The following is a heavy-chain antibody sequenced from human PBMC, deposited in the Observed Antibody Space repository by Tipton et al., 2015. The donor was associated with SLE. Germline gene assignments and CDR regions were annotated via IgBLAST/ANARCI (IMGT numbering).Heavy chain of an antibody. CDR3: TSPGWWGSTSAFGP. J-gene: IGHJ5*02. CDR2: VGSKTSIYAT. V-gene: IGHV3-73*01. Sequence: SLRLSCAASGFSFSGSAIHWVRQASGKGLEWVGRVGSKTSIYATSYAASVKGRVTISRDDSKNTAYLQMNSLKSEDTAVYYCTSPGWWGSTSAFGPWGQGTLVTVSS. CDR1: GFSFSGSA. D-gene: IGHD2-2*01.